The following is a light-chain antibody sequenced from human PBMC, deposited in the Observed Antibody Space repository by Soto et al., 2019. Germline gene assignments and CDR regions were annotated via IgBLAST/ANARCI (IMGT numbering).Light chain of an antibody. Sequence: EIVLTQSPGTLSLSPGERATLSCRASQSVSSSYLAWYQQKPGQAPRILMYDASSRAIGIPDRFSGSVSETDFTLTIIRLEPEDCAVYYCQQYGSSPNTFGQGTNLEIK. CDR1: QSVSSSY. CDR3: QQYGSSPNT. J-gene: IGKJ2*01. V-gene: IGKV3-20*01. CDR2: DAS.